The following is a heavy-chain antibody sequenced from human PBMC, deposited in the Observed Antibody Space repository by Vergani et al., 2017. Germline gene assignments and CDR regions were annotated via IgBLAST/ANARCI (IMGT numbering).Heavy chain of an antibody. Sequence: QVQLQESGPGLVKPSETLSLTCTVSGGSISSYYWSWIRQPAGKGLEWIGRIYTSGSTNYNPSLKRRVTMSVDTSKNQFSLKLSSVTAADTAVYYCARDGSSVVVAAFFDYWGQGTLVTVSS. J-gene: IGHJ4*02. V-gene: IGHV4-4*07. CDR3: ARDGSSVVVAAFFDY. CDR1: GGSISSYY. CDR2: IYTSGST. D-gene: IGHD2-15*01.